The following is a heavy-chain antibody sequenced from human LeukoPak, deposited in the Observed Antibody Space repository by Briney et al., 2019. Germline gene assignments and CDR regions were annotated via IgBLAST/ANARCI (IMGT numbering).Heavy chain of an antibody. CDR3: ARVIAAAGINGWFDP. D-gene: IGHD6-13*01. CDR2: INTNTGNP. V-gene: IGHV7-4-1*02. Sequence: ASVKVSCKASGYTFTSYAMNWVRQVPGQGLEWMGWINTNTGNPTYAQGFAGRFVFSLDTSVSTAYLQISSLKAEDTAVYYCARVIAAAGINGWFDPWGQGTLVTVSS. CDR1: GYTFTSYA. J-gene: IGHJ5*02.